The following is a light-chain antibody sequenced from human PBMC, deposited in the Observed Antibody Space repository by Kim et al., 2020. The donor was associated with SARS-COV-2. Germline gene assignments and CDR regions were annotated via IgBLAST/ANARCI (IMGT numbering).Light chain of an antibody. CDR3: QHYIRFPYT. J-gene: IGKJ2*01. Sequence: SSSVGDRVPIPCLASQIINPFLAWYKQKPGKAPDLLIYQASSLQIGVPSRFSGSGSGTEFTLTINSLQPDDFATYYCQHYIRFPYTFGQGTKLEI. CDR2: QAS. V-gene: IGKV1-5*03. CDR1: QIINPF.